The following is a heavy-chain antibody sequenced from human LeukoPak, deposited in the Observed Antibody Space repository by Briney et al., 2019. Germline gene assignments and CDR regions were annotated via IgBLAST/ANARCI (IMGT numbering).Heavy chain of an antibody. CDR1: GFTFSSHS. CDR2: IKKDGSEK. CDR3: ARVVDTPMVLYGAFDI. D-gene: IGHD5-18*01. V-gene: IGHV3-7*01. Sequence: GGSLRLSCAASGFTFSSHSMSWVRQAPGKGLEWVANIKKDGSEKYYVDSVKGRFTISRDNAKTSLYLQMNSLRAEDTAVYYCARVVDTPMVLYGAFDIWGQGTMVSVSS. J-gene: IGHJ3*02.